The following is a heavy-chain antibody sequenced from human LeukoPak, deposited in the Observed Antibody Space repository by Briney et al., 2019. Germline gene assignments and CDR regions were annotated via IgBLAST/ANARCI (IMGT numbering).Heavy chain of an antibody. CDR3: ARDLLIRYFDWLMGDYGMDV. CDR2: ISYDGSNK. V-gene: IGHV3-30*03. J-gene: IGHJ6*02. D-gene: IGHD3-9*01. Sequence: GGFLRLSRAASGFTVSSNFMSWVRQAPGKGLEWVAVISYDGSNKYYADSVKGRFTISRDNSKNTLYLQMNSLRAEDTAVYYCARDLLIRYFDWLMGDYGMDVWGQGTTVTVSS. CDR1: GFTVSSNF.